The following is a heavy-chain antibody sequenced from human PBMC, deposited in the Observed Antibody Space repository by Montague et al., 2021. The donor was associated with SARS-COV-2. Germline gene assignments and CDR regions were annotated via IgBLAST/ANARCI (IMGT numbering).Heavy chain of an antibody. CDR3: ASRRYSASGSLWYLDL. V-gene: IGHV4-39*07. CDR1: GGSISSSNYY. D-gene: IGHD3-10*01. CDR2: IFYSGST. J-gene: IGHJ2*01. Sequence: SETLSLTCTVSGGSISSSNYYWVWIRQPPGKGLEWIGTIFYSGSTYYNPSLKSRVTISIDTSKNQFSLKLNSVTAADTAVYYCASRRYSASGSLWYLDLWGRGTLVTVSS.